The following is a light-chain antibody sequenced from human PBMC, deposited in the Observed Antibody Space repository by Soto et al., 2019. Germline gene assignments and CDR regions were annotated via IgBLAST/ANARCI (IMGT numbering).Light chain of an antibody. CDR1: LDISNY. CDR2: DAS. CDR3: QQYDNPNLTVT. V-gene: IGKV1-33*01. Sequence: DIQMTQSPSTLSASVGDRVTITCQASLDISNYLNWYQQKPGKAPKLLIYDASNLETGVPSRFSGSGSGTDFTFTISSLQPEDIATYYCQQYDNPNLTVTFGRGTKVEIK. J-gene: IGKJ4*01.